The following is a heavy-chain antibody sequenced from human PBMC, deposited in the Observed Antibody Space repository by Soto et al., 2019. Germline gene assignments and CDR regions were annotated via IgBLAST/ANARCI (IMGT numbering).Heavy chain of an antibody. J-gene: IGHJ6*02. CDR2: ISYDGSNK. CDR1: GFTFSSYA. Sequence: GGSLRLSCAASGFTFSSYAMHWVRQAPGKGLEWVAVISYDGSNKYYADSVKGRFTISRDNSKNTLYLQMNSLGAEDTAVYYCARDVESGSSQYYYYYYGMDVWGQGTTVTVSS. V-gene: IGHV3-30-3*01. CDR3: ARDVESGSSQYYYYYYGMDV. D-gene: IGHD1-26*01.